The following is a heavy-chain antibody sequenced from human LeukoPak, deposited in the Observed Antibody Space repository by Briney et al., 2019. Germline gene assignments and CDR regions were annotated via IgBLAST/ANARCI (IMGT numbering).Heavy chain of an antibody. CDR1: GGTFSSYA. Sequence: ASVKVSCKASGGTFSSYAISWVRQAPGQGLEWMGWINPNSGGTNYAQKFQGRVTMTRDTSISTAYMELSRLRSDDTAVYYCASPSITMIHWGQGTLVTVSS. V-gene: IGHV1-2*02. CDR2: INPNSGGT. D-gene: IGHD3-22*01. J-gene: IGHJ4*02. CDR3: ASPSITMIH.